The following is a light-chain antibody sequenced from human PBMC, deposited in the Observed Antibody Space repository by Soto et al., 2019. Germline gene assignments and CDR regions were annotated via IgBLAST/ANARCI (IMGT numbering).Light chain of an antibody. J-gene: IGLJ1*01. CDR1: SSNIGAGYD. CDR3: QSYDISLRASRV. CDR2: GNS. V-gene: IGLV1-40*01. Sequence: QSVLTQPPSVSGAPGQRVTISCTGSSSNIGAGYDVHWYQQLPGTAPKLLIYGNSNRPSGVPDRFSGSKSGTSASLAITGLQAEDFXDYYCQSYDISLRASRVFLTGTKVTVL.